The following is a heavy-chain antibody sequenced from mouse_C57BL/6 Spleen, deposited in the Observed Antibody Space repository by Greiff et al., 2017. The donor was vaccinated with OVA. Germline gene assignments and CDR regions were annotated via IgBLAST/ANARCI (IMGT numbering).Heavy chain of an antibody. D-gene: IGHD2-2*01. Sequence: EVQLQQSGPELVKPGASVKISCKASGYTFTDYYMNWVKQSHGKSLEWIGDINPNNGGTSYNQKFKGKATLTVDKSSSTAYMELRSLTSEDSAVYYGARAGRLRRGYYFDYWGQGTTLTVSS. CDR2: INPNNGGT. J-gene: IGHJ2*01. CDR1: GYTFTDYY. CDR3: ARAGRLRRGYYFDY. V-gene: IGHV1-26*01.